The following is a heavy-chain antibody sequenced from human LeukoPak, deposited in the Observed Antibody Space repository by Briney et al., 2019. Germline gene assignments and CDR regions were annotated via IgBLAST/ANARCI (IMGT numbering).Heavy chain of an antibody. CDR1: GYTLTELS. CDR3: ATLAMIVVVNAFDI. J-gene: IGHJ3*02. D-gene: IGHD3-22*01. CDR2: FDPEDGET. Sequence: ASVKVSCKVSGYTLTELSMHWVRQAPGKGLEWMGGFDPEDGETIYAQKFQCRVTMTEDTSTDTAYMELSSLRSEDTAVYYCATLAMIVVVNAFDIWGQGTMVTVSS. V-gene: IGHV1-24*01.